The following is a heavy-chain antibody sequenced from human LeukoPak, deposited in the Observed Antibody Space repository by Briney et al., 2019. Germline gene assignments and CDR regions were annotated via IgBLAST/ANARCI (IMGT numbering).Heavy chain of an antibody. CDR2: IRYDGSNK. CDR1: GFTFSSYG. J-gene: IGHJ4*02. CDR3: AKDSEGYCSSTSCYTLNS. D-gene: IGHD2-2*02. Sequence: GGSLRLSCAASGFTFSSYGMHWVRQAPGKGLEGVAVIRYDGSNKYYADSVEGRFTISIDNSKNTPYLQMKSRRAEDTAVYSCAKDSEGYCSSTSCYTLNSWGQGNLVTVSS. V-gene: IGHV3-30*02.